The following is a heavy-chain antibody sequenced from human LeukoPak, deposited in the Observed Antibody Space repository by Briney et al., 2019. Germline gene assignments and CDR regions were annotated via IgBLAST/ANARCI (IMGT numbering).Heavy chain of an antibody. D-gene: IGHD6-6*01. Sequence: SETLSLTCTVSGGSISSSSYYWGWIRQPPGKGLEWIGSIYYSGSTYYNPSLKSRVTISVDTSKNQFSLKLSSVTAADTAVYYCARGIAARPINWFDPWGQGTLVTVSS. CDR1: GGSISSSSYY. CDR3: ARGIAARPINWFDP. J-gene: IGHJ5*02. V-gene: IGHV4-39*01. CDR2: IYYSGST.